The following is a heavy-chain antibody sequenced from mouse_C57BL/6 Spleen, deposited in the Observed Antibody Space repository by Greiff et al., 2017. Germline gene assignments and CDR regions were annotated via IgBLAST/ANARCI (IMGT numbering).Heavy chain of an antibody. D-gene: IGHD2-2*01. CDR3: TRSTMVTTEFAY. CDR1: GFNIKDDY. V-gene: IGHV14-4*01. J-gene: IGHJ3*01. Sequence: EVKLMESGAELVRPGASVKLSCTASGFNIKDDYMHWVKQRPEQGLEWIGWIDPENGDTEYASKFQGKATITADTSSNTAYLQLSSLTSEDTAVYYCTRSTMVTTEFAYWGQGTLVTVSA. CDR2: IDPENGDT.